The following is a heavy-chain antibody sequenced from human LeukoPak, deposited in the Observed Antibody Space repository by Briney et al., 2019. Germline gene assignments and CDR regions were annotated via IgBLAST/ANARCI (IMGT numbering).Heavy chain of an antibody. CDR2: ISSSGTTI. Sequence: GGSLRLSCAASGFTFSDYYMNWIRQAPGKGLEWISYISSSGTTIYYVDSVKGRFTISRDDAKNSLYLQMNSLRAEDTAVYYCARDLFPGYSIGYHYGYWGQGTRVTVSS. J-gene: IGHJ4*02. CDR3: ARDLFPGYSIGYHYGY. V-gene: IGHV3-11*04. CDR1: GFTFSDYY. D-gene: IGHD5-12*01.